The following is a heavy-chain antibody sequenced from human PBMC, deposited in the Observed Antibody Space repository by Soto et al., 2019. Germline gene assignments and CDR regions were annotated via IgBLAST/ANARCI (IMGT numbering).Heavy chain of an antibody. CDR2: ISGNGEVI. V-gene: IGHV3-11*01. CDR3: ARDVDADFRTDFDY. J-gene: IGHJ4*02. Sequence: GGSLRLSCAASGFXFSDYYIHWIRRAPGKGLEWISYISGNGEVIQYAASARGRFTISRDNAENSVYLEMESLRDEDTALYYCARDVDADFRTDFDYWGRGTLVTVSS. CDR1: GFXFSDYY. D-gene: IGHD4-17*01.